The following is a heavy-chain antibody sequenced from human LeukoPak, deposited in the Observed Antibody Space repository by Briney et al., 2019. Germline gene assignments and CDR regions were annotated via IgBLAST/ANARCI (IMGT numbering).Heavy chain of an antibody. J-gene: IGHJ5*02. CDR2: INAGNGNT. CDR3: AREQVDYYGSYWFDP. D-gene: IGHD3-10*01. V-gene: IGHV1-3*03. CDR1: GYTFTGYY. Sequence: ASVKVSCKASGYTFTGYYMHWVRQAPGQRLEWMGWINAGNGNTKYSQEFQGRVTITRDISASTAYMELSSLKSEDKAVYYCAREQVDYYGSYWFDPWGQGTLVTVSS.